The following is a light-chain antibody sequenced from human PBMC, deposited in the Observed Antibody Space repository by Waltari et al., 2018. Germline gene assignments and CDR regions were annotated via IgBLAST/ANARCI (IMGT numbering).Light chain of an antibody. V-gene: IGKV2-28*01. CDR2: MGS. J-gene: IGKJ4*01. CDR3: MQGLQIPLT. CDR1: QRLLISNGNNF. Sequence: DIAMTQSPLSLPVTPGEPASISCKSSQRLLISNGNNFFDWYLQRPGQSPQLLIYMGSNRASGVPDRFSGSGSGTDFTLKISRVEAEDVGIYYCMQGLQIPLTFGGGTKVEIK.